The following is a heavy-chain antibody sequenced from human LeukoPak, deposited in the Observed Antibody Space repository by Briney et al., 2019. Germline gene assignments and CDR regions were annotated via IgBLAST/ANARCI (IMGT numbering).Heavy chain of an antibody. CDR1: GFTFSSYA. Sequence: PGGSLRLSCGASGFTFSSYAMSWVRQAPGKGLEWVSVISGSGGRTYYADSVKGRCTISRDNSKNTLYLEMNSLRAEDTAVYYCATDPTVAGTSEYFQHWGQGTLVTVSS. CDR3: ATDPTVAGTSEYFQH. J-gene: IGHJ1*01. D-gene: IGHD6-19*01. V-gene: IGHV3-23*01. CDR2: ISGSGGRT.